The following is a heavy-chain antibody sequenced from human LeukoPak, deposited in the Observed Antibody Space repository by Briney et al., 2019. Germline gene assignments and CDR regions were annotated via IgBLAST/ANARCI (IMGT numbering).Heavy chain of an antibody. J-gene: IGHJ3*02. CDR2: IIPLLGTA. V-gene: IGHV1-69*16. D-gene: IGHD2-2*01. CDR3: ARGEDSTSGGAFDI. CDR1: GGTFSSYS. Sequence: SVKVSCKASGGTFSSYSIHWVRQAPGQGLEWMGGIIPLLGTANYAHKFQGRVTITTDEPTSTAYMEVTTLTSEDTAVYFCARGEDSTSGGAFDIWGQGTMVTVSS.